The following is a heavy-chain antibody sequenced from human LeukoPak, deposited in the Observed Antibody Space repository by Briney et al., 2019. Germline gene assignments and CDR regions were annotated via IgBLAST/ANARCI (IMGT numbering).Heavy chain of an antibody. D-gene: IGHD1-26*01. J-gene: IGHJ4*02. CDR3: ASGLEVGATDYDY. V-gene: IGHV1-69*04. CDR1: GGTFSSYA. CDR2: IIPILGIA. Sequence: ASVKVSCKASGGTFSSYAISWVRQAPGQGLEWMGRIIPILGIANYAQKFQGRVTITADKSTSTAYMELSSLRSEDTAVYYCASGLEVGATDYDYWGQGTLVIVSS.